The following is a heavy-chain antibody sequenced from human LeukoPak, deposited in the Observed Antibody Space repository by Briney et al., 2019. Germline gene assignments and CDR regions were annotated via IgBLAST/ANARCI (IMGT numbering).Heavy chain of an antibody. CDR1: GFTVSSNY. J-gene: IGHJ4*01. V-gene: IGHV3-21*03. Sequence: GGSLRLSCAASGFTVSSNYMSWVRQAPGKGLEWVSSIRSSGTYIYYTDSVKGRFTISRDNAKNSLYLQMNSLRDEDTALYYCARDPSEASHPYYFDYWGQGTLVTVSS. CDR3: ARDPSEASHPYYFDY. CDR2: IRSSGTYI.